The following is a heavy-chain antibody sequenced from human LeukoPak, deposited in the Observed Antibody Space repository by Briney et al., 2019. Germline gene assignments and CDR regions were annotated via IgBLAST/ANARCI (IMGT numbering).Heavy chain of an antibody. CDR2: IYYSGST. CDR1: GGSISSSSYY. V-gene: IGHV4-39*01. Sequence: SETLSLTCTVSGGSISSSSYYWGWIRQPPGKGLEWIGSIYYSGSTYYNPSLKSRVTISVDTSKNQFSLKLSSVIAADTAAYYCARLRDWFDPWGQGTLVTVSS. J-gene: IGHJ5*02. CDR3: ARLRDWFDP.